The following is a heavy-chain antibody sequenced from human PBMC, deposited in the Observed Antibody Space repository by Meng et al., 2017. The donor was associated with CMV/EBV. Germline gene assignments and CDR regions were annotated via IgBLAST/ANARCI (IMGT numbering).Heavy chain of an antibody. D-gene: IGHD3-16*01. CDR3: ARGPGGYYFDY. Sequence: TCSVSDGSINSIGNYWTWIRQYPGKGLEWLGFISYSGDTYYNPSLKSRLIISLDLSQNHFSLNLSSVTAADTALYYCARGPGGYYFDYWGQGTLVTVSS. CDR1: DGSINSIGNY. J-gene: IGHJ4*02. CDR2: ISYSGDT. V-gene: IGHV4-31*03.